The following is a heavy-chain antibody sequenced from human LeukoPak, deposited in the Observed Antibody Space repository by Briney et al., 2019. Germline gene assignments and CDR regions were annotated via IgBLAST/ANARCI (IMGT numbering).Heavy chain of an antibody. CDR3: ARDALFSVAGYYFDY. Sequence: PSETLSLTCAVYGGSFSGYYWSWIRQPPGKGLEWIGEINHSGSTNYNPSLKSRVTISVDTSKNQFSLKLSSVTAADTAVYYCARDALFSVAGYYFDYWGQGTLVTVSS. D-gene: IGHD6-19*01. J-gene: IGHJ4*02. V-gene: IGHV4-34*01. CDR1: GGSFSGYY. CDR2: INHSGST.